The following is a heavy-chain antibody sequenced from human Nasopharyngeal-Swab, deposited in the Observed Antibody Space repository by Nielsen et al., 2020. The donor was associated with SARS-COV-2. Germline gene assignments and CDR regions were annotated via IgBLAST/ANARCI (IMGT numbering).Heavy chain of an antibody. D-gene: IGHD3-22*01. CDR1: GFTFSSYA. V-gene: IGHV3-30-3*01. CDR3: ARDWGINYFDSSVGY. CDR2: ISYDGSNK. Sequence: GESLKISCAASGFTFSSYAMHWVRQAPGKGLEWVAVISYDGSNKYYADSVKGRFTISRDNSKNTLYLQMNSLRAEDTAVYYCARDWGINYFDSSVGYWGQGTLVTVSS. J-gene: IGHJ4*02.